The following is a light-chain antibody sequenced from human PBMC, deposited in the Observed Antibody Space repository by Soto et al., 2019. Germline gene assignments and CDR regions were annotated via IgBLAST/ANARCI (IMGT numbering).Light chain of an antibody. CDR2: AAS. Sequence: DIQMTQNQSSLSASVGDRVTLTCRASQSISNFLNWYQQKPGKAPKLLIYAASSLHIGVPSRFSGSGSGTDFTLTISSLQPEDFATYYCQQSYSTPKTFGQGTNVDNK. J-gene: IGKJ1*01. V-gene: IGKV1-39*01. CDR1: QSISNF. CDR3: QQSYSTPKT.